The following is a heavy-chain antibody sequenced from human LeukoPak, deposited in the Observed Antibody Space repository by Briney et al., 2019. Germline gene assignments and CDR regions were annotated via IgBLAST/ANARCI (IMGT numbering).Heavy chain of an antibody. CDR1: GYDLSSGYD. J-gene: IGHJ4*02. CDR2: FNYSGRT. CDR3: ARDSYCSASTSSCVDY. D-gene: IGHD2-15*01. V-gene: IGHV4-38-2*02. Sequence: SETLSPTCSVSGYDLSSGYDWGWVRQPPGMGLEWIGNFNYSGRTSYHPSLRSRVTMSLDTSKNQFSLTLRSVTAADTAVYYCARDSYCSASTSSCVDYWGPGILVTVSS.